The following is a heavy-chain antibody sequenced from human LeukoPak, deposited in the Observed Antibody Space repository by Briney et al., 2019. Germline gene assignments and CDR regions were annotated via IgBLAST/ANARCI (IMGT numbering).Heavy chain of an antibody. Sequence: KSSETLSLTCAVYGGSFSGYYWSWIRQPPGKGLEWIGEISHSGSTNYNPSLKSRVTISVDTSKNQFSLKLSSVTAADTAVYYCARVADGADFDYWGQGTLVTVSS. V-gene: IGHV4-34*01. CDR3: ARVADGADFDY. J-gene: IGHJ4*02. CDR1: GGSFSGYY. CDR2: ISHSGST. D-gene: IGHD4-17*01.